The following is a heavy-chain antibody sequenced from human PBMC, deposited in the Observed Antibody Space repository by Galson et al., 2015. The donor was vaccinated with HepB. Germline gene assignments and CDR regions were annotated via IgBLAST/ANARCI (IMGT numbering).Heavy chain of an antibody. CDR3: ARGPRYYYDSSGPGYFDY. V-gene: IGHV3-53*04. CDR1: GFTVSSNY. CDR2: IYSGTST. J-gene: IGHJ4*02. Sequence: SLRLSCAASGFTVSSNYMSWVRQAPGKGLGWVSIIYSGTSTYYADSVRSRFTISRHNFKNTLYLQMNSLRAEDTAVYYCARGPRYYYDSSGPGYFDYWGQGTLVTVSS. D-gene: IGHD3-22*01.